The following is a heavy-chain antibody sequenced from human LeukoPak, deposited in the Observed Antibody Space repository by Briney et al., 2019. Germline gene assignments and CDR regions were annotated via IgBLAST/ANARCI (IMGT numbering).Heavy chain of an antibody. J-gene: IGHJ3*02. Sequence: SVKVSCKASGNTFSSYVITWVRQAPGQGLEWMGGIIPIVGTGYYARKFQDRVTITADESTTTAYMELSSLRSEDTAMYYCTRGMGPQLYMDAPDIWGQGTIVTVSS. V-gene: IGHV1-69*01. CDR3: TRGMGPQLYMDAPDI. D-gene: IGHD5-24*01. CDR2: IIPIVGTG. CDR1: GNTFSSYV.